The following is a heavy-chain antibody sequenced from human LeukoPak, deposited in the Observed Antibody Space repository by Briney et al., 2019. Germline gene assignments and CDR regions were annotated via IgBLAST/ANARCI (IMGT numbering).Heavy chain of an antibody. CDR2: IYYSGST. Sequence: SETLSLTCTVSGGSISSSSYYWGWIRQPPGKGLEWIGSIYYSGSTYYNPSLKSRVTISVDTSKNQFSLKLSSVTAADMAVYYCATSRGEYFDWLNGFDYWGQGTLVTVSS. J-gene: IGHJ4*02. CDR1: GGSISSSSYY. CDR3: ATSRGEYFDWLNGFDY. D-gene: IGHD3-9*01. V-gene: IGHV4-39*01.